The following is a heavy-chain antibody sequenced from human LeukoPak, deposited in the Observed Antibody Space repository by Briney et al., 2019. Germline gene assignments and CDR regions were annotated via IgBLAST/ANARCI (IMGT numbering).Heavy chain of an antibody. Sequence: GGSLRLSCAASGFTFDDHGMSWVRQAPGKGLEWVSGINWNGGSTGYADSVKGRFTISRDNAKNSLYLQMNSLRAEDTALYYCARNKYSGSYSYYYYMDVWGKGTTVTVSS. J-gene: IGHJ6*03. V-gene: IGHV3-20*04. CDR3: ARNKYSGSYSYYYYMDV. D-gene: IGHD1-26*01. CDR2: INWNGGST. CDR1: GFTFDDHG.